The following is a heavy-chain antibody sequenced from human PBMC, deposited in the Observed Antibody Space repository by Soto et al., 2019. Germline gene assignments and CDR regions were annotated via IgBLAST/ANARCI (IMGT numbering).Heavy chain of an antibody. CDR1: GGSISSYY. V-gene: IGHV4-59*01. J-gene: IGHJ6*02. CDR3: AGDGVGYYGSGSYYYGMDV. D-gene: IGHD3-10*01. CDR2: TYYSGST. Sequence: QVQLQESGPGLVKPSETLSLTCTVSGGSISSYYWSWIRQPPGKGLEWIGYTYYSGSTNYNPSLKNRVTTAVDTTKNQFSLKLSSVNAADTAVYYCAGDGVGYYGSGSYYYGMDVWGQGTTVTVSS.